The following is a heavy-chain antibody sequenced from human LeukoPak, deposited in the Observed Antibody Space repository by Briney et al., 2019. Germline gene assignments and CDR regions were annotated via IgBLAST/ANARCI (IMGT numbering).Heavy chain of an antibody. J-gene: IGHJ6*03. D-gene: IGHD3-10*01. CDR1: GSTFSRFS. Sequence: GSLRLSCAASGSTFSRFSMNWVRQAPGKGLEGVSYIRSRGSTIYYAESVKGRFTISRDNAKNSLYLQMNSLRAEDTAVYYCAPELWLSETGHMDVWGKGTTVTVSS. CDR3: APELWLSETGHMDV. V-gene: IGHV3-48*04. CDR2: IRSRGSTI.